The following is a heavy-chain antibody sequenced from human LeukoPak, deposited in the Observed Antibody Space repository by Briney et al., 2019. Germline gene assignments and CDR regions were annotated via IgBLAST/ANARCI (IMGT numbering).Heavy chain of an antibody. J-gene: IGHJ4*02. D-gene: IGHD6-19*01. CDR1: GFSFSTYA. CDR3: EEAGY. Sequence: GGSLRLSCAASGFSFSTYAMTWVRQAPGKGLEWVSFISADGHKTYYADSVKGRFTISRDNSMNTLFLQTNSLRVEDTAVYYCEEAGYWAQGALVTVSS. V-gene: IGHV3-23*01. CDR2: ISADGHKT.